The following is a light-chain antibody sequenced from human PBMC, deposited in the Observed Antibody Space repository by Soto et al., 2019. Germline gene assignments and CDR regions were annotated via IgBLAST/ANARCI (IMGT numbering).Light chain of an antibody. V-gene: IGLV1-47*01. Sequence: QSVLTQPPSASGTPGQRITMYCSGSSSNIAINDVFWYQQLPGAAPKVLFYRNNRRPSGVPDRFSASKSDTSASLAISGLRSDDEGDYYCATWDNKLSGPVFGGGTKLTVL. J-gene: IGLJ3*02. CDR3: ATWDNKLSGPV. CDR2: RNN. CDR1: SSNIAIND.